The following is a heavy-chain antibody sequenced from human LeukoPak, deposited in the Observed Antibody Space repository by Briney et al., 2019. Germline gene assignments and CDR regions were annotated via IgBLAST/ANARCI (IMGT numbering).Heavy chain of an antibody. V-gene: IGHV4-59*01. CDR3: AKAPYLSSGS. CDR1: GGSISSYY. D-gene: IGHD3-22*01. CDR2: IYYSGST. J-gene: IGHJ3*01. Sequence: PSETLSLTCTVSGGSISSYYWSWIRQPPGKGLEWIGYIYYSGSTNYNPSLKSRVTISVDTSKNQFSLKLSSVTAADTAVYYWAKAPYLSSGSWGQGILVAVSS.